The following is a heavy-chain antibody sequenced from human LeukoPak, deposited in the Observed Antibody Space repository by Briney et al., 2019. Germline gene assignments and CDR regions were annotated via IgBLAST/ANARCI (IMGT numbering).Heavy chain of an antibody. Sequence: SETLSLTCTVSGGSISSYFWIWIRQPPGKGLEWIGYIYYSGSTNYNPSVKSRVTISLDTPKNQFSLKLSSVTAADTAVYFCARGAYCGANCYSYFDYWGQGTLVTVSS. CDR2: IYYSGST. J-gene: IGHJ4*02. CDR1: GGSISSYF. CDR3: ARGAYCGANCYSYFDY. D-gene: IGHD2-21*02. V-gene: IGHV4-59*01.